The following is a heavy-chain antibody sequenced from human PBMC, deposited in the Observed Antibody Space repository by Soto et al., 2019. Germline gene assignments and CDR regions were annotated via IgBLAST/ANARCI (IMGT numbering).Heavy chain of an antibody. CDR1: GFTFNTYY. CDR2: INPSNGFT. CDR3: ARDWPDTYCGGDCPLGYFYHGMDV. D-gene: IGHD2-21*02. J-gene: IGHJ6*02. Sequence: QVQLVQSGAELKKPGASVSLSCKASGFTFNTYYIHWVRQSPGEGLQWLGVINPSNGFTSYAQKFQGRVTMTAETSTTTVYLELSGLRSEDTAVYFCARDWPDTYCGGDCPLGYFYHGMDVWGQGTAVTVSS. V-gene: IGHV1-46*02.